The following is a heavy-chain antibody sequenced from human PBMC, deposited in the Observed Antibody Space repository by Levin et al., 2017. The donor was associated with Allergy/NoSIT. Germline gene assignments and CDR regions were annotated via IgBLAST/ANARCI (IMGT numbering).Heavy chain of an antibody. D-gene: IGHD3-10*01. Sequence: GESLKISCAASGFTFNSYSMSWVRQAPGKGLEWVSGISASGGTPYYADSVKGRLTISRDNSKNMLYLQMNSLRAEDTAVYYCAKEAIMLRGLIAQNYFDFWGQGTLVTVSS. CDR2: ISASGGTP. CDR3: AKEAIMLRGLIAQNYFDF. J-gene: IGHJ4*02. V-gene: IGHV3-23*01. CDR1: GFTFNSYS.